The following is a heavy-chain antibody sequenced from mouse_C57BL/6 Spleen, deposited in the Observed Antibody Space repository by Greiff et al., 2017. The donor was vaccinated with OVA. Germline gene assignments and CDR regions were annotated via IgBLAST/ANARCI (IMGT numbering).Heavy chain of an antibody. CDR1: GYTFTDYN. J-gene: IGHJ1*03. CDR3: ARGTSLYYGSSPWYFDV. D-gene: IGHD1-1*01. V-gene: IGHV1-18*01. Sequence: VQLKQSGPELVKPGASVKIPCKASGYTFTDYNMDWVKQSHGKSLEWIGDINPNNGGTIYNQKFKGKATLTVDKSSSTAYMELRSLTSEDTAVYYCARGTSLYYGSSPWYFDVWGTGTTVTVSS. CDR2: INPNNGGT.